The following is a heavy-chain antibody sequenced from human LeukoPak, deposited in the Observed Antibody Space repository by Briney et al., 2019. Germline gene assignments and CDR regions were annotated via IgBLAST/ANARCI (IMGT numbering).Heavy chain of an antibody. CDR2: ISAYNGNT. D-gene: IGHD3-10*01. Sequence: ASVKVSCKASGYTFTNYGISWVRQAPGQGLAWMGWISAYNGNTNYAQKLQGRVTMTTDTSTSTAYMELRSLRSDDTAVYYCARDQGLWFGELYDYWGQGTLVTVSS. J-gene: IGHJ4*02. CDR3: ARDQGLWFGELYDY. V-gene: IGHV1-18*01. CDR1: GYTFTNYG.